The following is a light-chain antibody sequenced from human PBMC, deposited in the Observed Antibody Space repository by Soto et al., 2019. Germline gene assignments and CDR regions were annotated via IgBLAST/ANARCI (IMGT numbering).Light chain of an antibody. CDR3: QQYGSSPPELT. Sequence: EIVLTQSPGTLSLSPGERATLSCRASQSVSSSYLAWYQQKPGQAPRLLIYGASSRATGIPDRFSGSGSGTDFTLTISRLEPEDFAAYYCQQYGSSPPELTFGGGTKVEIK. V-gene: IGKV3-20*01. CDR2: GAS. CDR1: QSVSSSY. J-gene: IGKJ4*01.